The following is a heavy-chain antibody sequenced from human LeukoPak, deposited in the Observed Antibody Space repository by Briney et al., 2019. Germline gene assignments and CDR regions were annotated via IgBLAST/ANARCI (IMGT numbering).Heavy chain of an antibody. V-gene: IGHV4-34*01. CDR2: INHSGST. CDR3: ARGDLRLVLDY. CDR1: GGSFSGYY. Sequence: SETLSLTCAVYGGSFSGYYWSWIRQPPGKGLEWIGEINHSGSTNYNPSLKSRVTISVDTSKNQFSLKLSSVTAADTAVYYCARGDLRLVLDYWGQGTLVTVSS. J-gene: IGHJ4*02. D-gene: IGHD6-19*01.